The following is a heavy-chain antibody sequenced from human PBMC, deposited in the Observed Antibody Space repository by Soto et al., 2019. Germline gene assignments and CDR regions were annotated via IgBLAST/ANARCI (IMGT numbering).Heavy chain of an antibody. CDR2: MNPNSSNT. Sequence: QVQLVQSGAEVKKPGASVKVSCKASGYTFTSYDINWVRQATGQGLEWMGWMNPNSSNTGYAQKFQGRVTMTRNTSSSRAYMELSSMRSADTAVYYCAARVYSSSWYYYYYYGMDVWGQGTTVTVSS. CDR1: GYTFTSYD. J-gene: IGHJ6*02. D-gene: IGHD6-13*01. CDR3: AARVYSSSWYYYYYYGMDV. V-gene: IGHV1-8*01.